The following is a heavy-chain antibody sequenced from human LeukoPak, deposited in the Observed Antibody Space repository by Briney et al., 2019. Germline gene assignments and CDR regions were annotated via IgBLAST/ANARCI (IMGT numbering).Heavy chain of an antibody. CDR3: ARQFPPEPGYSSSWLPNWFDP. V-gene: IGHV4-39*01. D-gene: IGHD6-13*01. J-gene: IGHJ5*02. Sequence: SETLSLTCTVSGGSISSSSYYWGWIRQPPGKGLEWIGSIYYSGSTYYNPSLKSRVTISVDTSKNQFSLKLSSVTAADTAVYYCARQFPPEPGYSSSWLPNWFDPWGQGTLVTVSS. CDR1: GGSISSSSYY. CDR2: IYYSGST.